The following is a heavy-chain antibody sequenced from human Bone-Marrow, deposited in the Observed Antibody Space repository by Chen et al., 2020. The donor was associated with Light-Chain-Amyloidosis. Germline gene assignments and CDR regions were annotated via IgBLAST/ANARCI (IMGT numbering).Heavy chain of an antibody. J-gene: IGHJ4*02. CDR1: GFTFSIYD. CDR2: IGPTGET. CDR3: ARDRGLATFDY. V-gene: IGHV3-13*01. Sequence: EVQLVESGGGLVKHGGSLRLPCAASGFTFSIYDMQWVRQGPGKGLEWVSTIGPTGETYYPGSVKGRFTVSRDNAKNSLYLQINSLSLGDTAVYYCARDRGLATFDYWGKGTLVTVSS. D-gene: IGHD3-10*01.